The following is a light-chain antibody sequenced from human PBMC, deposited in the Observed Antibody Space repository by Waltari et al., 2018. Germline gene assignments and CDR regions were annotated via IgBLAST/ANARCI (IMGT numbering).Light chain of an antibody. V-gene: IGLV2-14*03. CDR2: DVS. CDR1: SSAVGGYSF. J-gene: IGLJ3*02. Sequence: QSALTQPASVSGSPGQSITISCTGTSSAVGGYSFVSWYQQPPGKAPKLIIYDVSKRPSGISNRFSGSKSGNTASLTISGLQTEDEADYFCSTYTTSSALLFGGGTRLTVL. CDR3: STYTTSSALL.